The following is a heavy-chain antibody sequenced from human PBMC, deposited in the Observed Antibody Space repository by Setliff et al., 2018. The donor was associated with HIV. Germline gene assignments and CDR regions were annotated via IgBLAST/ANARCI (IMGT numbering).Heavy chain of an antibody. V-gene: IGHV3-74*01. CDR1: GFAFDRFW. D-gene: IGHD3-3*01. CDR2: VNTDGSSK. J-gene: IGHJ4*02. Sequence: GGSLRLSCAASGFAFDRFWMHWVRQAPGKGLVWVSRVNTDGSSKTYADSVKDRFTISRDNAKNTLYLQMNSLRAEDTAIYYCAKDMREWPGGANDYWGQGTLVTVSS. CDR3: AKDMREWPGGANDY.